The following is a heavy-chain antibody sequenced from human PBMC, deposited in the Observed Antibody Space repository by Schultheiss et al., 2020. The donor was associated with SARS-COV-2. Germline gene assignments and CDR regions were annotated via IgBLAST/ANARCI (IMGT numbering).Heavy chain of an antibody. J-gene: IGHJ4*02. CDR3: ARWVGTGSYYGFDY. V-gene: IGHV4-59*01. Sequence: SQTLSLTCTVSGGSISNYYWTWIRQPPGKGLEWIGYIYYSGSTSYNPSLQSRVTISVDTSKNQFSLKLSSVTAADTALYYCARWVGTGSYYGFDYWGQGTLVTVSS. CDR1: GGSISNYY. D-gene: IGHD1-26*01. CDR2: IYYSGST.